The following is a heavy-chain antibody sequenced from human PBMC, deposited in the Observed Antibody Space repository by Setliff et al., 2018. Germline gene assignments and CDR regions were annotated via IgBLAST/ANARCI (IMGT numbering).Heavy chain of an antibody. D-gene: IGHD6-13*01. J-gene: IGHJ4*02. Sequence: GASVKVSCKTSGYLLTSYGLTWVRQAPGQGLEWMGWISPYNGHTNSAQKLQGRVTMTTDTSTNTAYMELRSLRSDDTAMYFCSRLVRFCTSIVCQRLSGDDYWGQGTLVTAPQ. V-gene: IGHV1-18*01. CDR2: ISPYNGHT. CDR1: GYLLTSYG. CDR3: SRLVRFCTSIVCQRLSGDDY.